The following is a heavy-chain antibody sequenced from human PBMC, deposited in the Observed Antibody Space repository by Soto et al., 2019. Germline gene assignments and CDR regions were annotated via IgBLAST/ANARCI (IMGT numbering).Heavy chain of an antibody. Sequence: GASVKVSCKASGYTFTSYDINWVRQATGQGLEWMGWMNPNSGNTGYAQKFQGRVTMTRNTSISTAYMELSSLRSEDTAVYYCAAPYGDYIYYYYYGMDVWGQGTTVTVSS. CDR3: AAPYGDYIYYYYYGMDV. CDR2: MNPNSGNT. V-gene: IGHV1-8*01. D-gene: IGHD4-17*01. J-gene: IGHJ6*02. CDR1: GYTFTSYD.